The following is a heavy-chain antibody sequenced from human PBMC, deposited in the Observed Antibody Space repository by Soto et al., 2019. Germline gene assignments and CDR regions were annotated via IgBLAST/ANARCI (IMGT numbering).Heavy chain of an antibody. CDR1: GYTFTSYG. D-gene: IGHD3-3*01. CDR2: ISAYNGNT. J-gene: IGHJ5*02. Sequence: ASVKVSCKASGYTFTSYGVSWVRQAPGQGLEWMGWISAYNGNTNYAQKLQGRVTMTTDTSTSTAYMELRSLRSDDTAVYYCARESAYYDFWSGYYVPSAFDPWGQGTLVTVSS. V-gene: IGHV1-18*01. CDR3: ARESAYYDFWSGYYVPSAFDP.